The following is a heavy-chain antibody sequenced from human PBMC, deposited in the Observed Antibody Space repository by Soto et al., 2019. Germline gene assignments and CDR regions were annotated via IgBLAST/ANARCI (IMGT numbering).Heavy chain of an antibody. D-gene: IGHD2-2*01. V-gene: IGHV3-66*01. CDR1: GFTVGNNY. Sequence: EVHLVESGGGLVQPGGSLRLSCAVSGFTVGNNYMSWVRQAPGKGLEWVSLIYSGGTTNYADSVKGRFTISRDSSRNTVYLQMNSVNADDTAVYYCTRRAYPSDYWGQGTLVTVSS. J-gene: IGHJ4*02. CDR3: TRRAYPSDY. CDR2: IYSGGTT.